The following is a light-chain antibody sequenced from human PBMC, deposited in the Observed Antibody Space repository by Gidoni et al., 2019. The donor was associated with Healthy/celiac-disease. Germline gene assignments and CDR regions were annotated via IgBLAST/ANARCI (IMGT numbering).Light chain of an antibody. CDR3: QKYNSAPWT. CDR1: QGISNY. J-gene: IGKJ1*01. CDR2: AAS. Sequence: DIQMTQSPSSLSASVGDRVTITCRASQGISNYLAWYQQKPGKVPKLLIYAASTLQSGVPSRFSGSGTGTDFTLTISSLQPEDVATYYCQKYNSAPWTFXQXTKVEIK. V-gene: IGKV1-27*01.